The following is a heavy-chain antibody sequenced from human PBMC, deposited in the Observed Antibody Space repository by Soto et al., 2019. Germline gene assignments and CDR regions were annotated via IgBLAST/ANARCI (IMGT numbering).Heavy chain of an antibody. CDR3: ARDSYYGSGATVVAY. Sequence: QVQLQESGPGLVRPSETLSLTCTVSGGSISGYYWSWIRQPPGKGLEWIGYIYYSGTTSYNPSLTSRVTMSVDTSKNQFSLKVNSVTAADTAVYYCARDSYYGSGATVVAYWGQGTLVTVSS. CDR2: IYYSGTT. V-gene: IGHV4-59*01. CDR1: GGSISGYY. J-gene: IGHJ4*02. D-gene: IGHD3-10*01.